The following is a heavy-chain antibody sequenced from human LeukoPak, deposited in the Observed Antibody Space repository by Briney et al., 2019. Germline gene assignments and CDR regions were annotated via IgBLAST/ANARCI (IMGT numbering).Heavy chain of an antibody. D-gene: IGHD5-24*01. J-gene: IGHJ4*02. Sequence: GGSLRLSXAASGFSFDTYWMHWVRQAPGKGLEWVSRINTDGSTTDYADSVKGRFSISRDNAKSTLYLQMNSLGADDTALYYCTRAGAQLQNSYWGQGTLVYVSS. V-gene: IGHV3-74*01. CDR3: TRAGAQLQNSY. CDR2: INTDGSTT. CDR1: GFSFDTYW.